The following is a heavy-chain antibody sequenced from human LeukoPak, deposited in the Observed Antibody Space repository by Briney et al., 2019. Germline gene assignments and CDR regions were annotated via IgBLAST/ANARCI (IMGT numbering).Heavy chain of an antibody. V-gene: IGHV3-48*04. CDR2: ISSSSSTI. CDR3: ASAHYDYVWGSYRHSNFDY. CDR1: GFTFSSYS. D-gene: IGHD3-16*02. J-gene: IGHJ4*02. Sequence: GGSLRLSCAASGFTFSSYSMNWVRQAPGKGLEWVSYISSSSSTIYYADSVKGRFTVSRDNAKNSLYLQMNSLRAEDTAVYYCASAHYDYVWGSYRHSNFDYWGQGTLVTVSS.